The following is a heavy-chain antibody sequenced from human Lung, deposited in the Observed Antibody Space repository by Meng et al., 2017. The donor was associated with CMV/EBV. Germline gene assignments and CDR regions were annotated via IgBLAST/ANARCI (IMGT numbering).Heavy chain of an antibody. CDR1: GYMFNVYW. Sequence: SXKVSGYMFNVYWIGWARQKPGKGLEWMGIIYPGDSDVSYSPSFQGQVTISADKSINTAYLQWSGLRASDTAMYYCARQDWTYAQRAYYFDYLGQGXLVTVSS. CDR2: IYPGDSDV. J-gene: IGHJ4*02. D-gene: IGHD3/OR15-3a*01. CDR3: ARQDWTYAQRAYYFDY. V-gene: IGHV5-51*01.